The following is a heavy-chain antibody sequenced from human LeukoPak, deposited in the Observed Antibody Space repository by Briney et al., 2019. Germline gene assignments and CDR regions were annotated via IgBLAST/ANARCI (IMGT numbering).Heavy chain of an antibody. D-gene: IGHD2-15*01. V-gene: IGHV4-4*07. Sequence: SSETLSLTCTVSGGSISSYYWSWIRQPAGKGLEWIGRIFPSGSTNYNPSLKSPLTMSVDTSKNQFSLKLSSVTAADTAVYYCARDLYCSGDTCYETENWFDPWGQGTLVTVSS. CDR2: IFPSGST. CDR3: ARDLYCSGDTCYETENWFDP. CDR1: GGSISSYY. J-gene: IGHJ5*02.